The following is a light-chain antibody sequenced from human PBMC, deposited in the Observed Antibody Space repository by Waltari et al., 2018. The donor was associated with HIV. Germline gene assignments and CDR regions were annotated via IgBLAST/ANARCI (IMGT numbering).Light chain of an antibody. CDR3: AAWDDSLKGGA. CDR2: SNN. CDR1: TSHIGGNT. V-gene: IGLV1-44*01. J-gene: IGLJ1*01. Sequence: QSVLAQPPSASGTPGQRVTISCSGSTSHIGGNTVSWSQQLPGTAPKLLIYSNNERPSGVPDRLSGSTSGTAATLVISGLQAEDEADYYCAAWDDSLKGGAFGTGTKVTVL.